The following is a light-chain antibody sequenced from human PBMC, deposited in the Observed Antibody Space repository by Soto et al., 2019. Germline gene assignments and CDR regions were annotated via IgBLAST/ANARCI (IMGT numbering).Light chain of an antibody. Sequence: QSALTQPASVSGPPGQSIVISCNGSSSDVGSYDLVSWYQQHPGKAPRLIIFEVSHRPSGISDRFSASKSANTASLTISGLQAEDEADYYCTSYTSRNTWVFGGGTKLTVL. V-gene: IGLV2-14*02. CDR1: SSDVGSYDL. CDR2: EVS. CDR3: TSYTSRNTWV. J-gene: IGLJ3*02.